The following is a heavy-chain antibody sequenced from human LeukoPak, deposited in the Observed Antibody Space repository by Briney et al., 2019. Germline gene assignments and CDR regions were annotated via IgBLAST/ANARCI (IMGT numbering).Heavy chain of an antibody. CDR1: GFTFSSYS. D-gene: IGHD5-18*01. CDR3: ANDLGWIQLNLG. V-gene: IGHV3-23*01. J-gene: IGHJ4*02. CDR2: SNTDGRST. Sequence: GGSLRLSCAASGFTFSSYSMTWVRQAPGKGLEWVAGSNTDGRSTSYADPVKGRFTVSRDNSRNTVYLQMNSLRAEDTAVYYCANDLGWIQLNLGRGQGALVTVSS.